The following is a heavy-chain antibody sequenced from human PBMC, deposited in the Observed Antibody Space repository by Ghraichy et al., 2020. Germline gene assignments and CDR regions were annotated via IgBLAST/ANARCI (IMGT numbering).Heavy chain of an antibody. CDR1: GGSFSGYY. D-gene: IGHD2-8*01. J-gene: IGHJ4*02. Sequence: SETLSLTCAVYGGSFSGYYWSWIRKPQGKGLEWIGEINHSGSTNYNQSLKSRVTISVDTSKNQFSLKLSSVTAADTAVYYCATHKEYPYCTNGVCYLRASYYFDYWGQGTLVTVSS. CDR3: ATHKEYPYCTNGVCYLRASYYFDY. CDR2: INHSGST. V-gene: IGHV4-34*01.